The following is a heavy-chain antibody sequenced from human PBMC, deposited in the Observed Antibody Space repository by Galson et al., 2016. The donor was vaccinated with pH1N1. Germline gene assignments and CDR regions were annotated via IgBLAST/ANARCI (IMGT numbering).Heavy chain of an antibody. CDR3: ARIARGTSGFDY. CDR2: INPDSGAT. CDR1: GYTFTAHY. J-gene: IGHJ4*02. V-gene: IGHV1-2*02. D-gene: IGHD3-16*01. Sequence: SVKVSCKASGYTFTAHYVHWVRQAPGQGLEWMGWINPDSGATHYAQNFQGRVTLTRDTSITTVHMELSSLRPDDTALYSCARIARGTSGFDYWGQGTLVTVSP.